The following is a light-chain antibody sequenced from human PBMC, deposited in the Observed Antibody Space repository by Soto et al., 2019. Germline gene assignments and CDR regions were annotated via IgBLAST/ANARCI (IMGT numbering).Light chain of an antibody. CDR3: QHFGSSPPVT. CDR2: AAS. V-gene: IGKV3-20*01. Sequence: ESMYTEYRNTVSLSPGERAILSCRACQSVSSNLAWYQQKPGLAPRLLIYAASRRATGIPDRFRGSGSGTEFTLTISRLEPEDFAVYFCQHFGSSPPVTFGQGTRLDIK. J-gene: IGKJ5*01. CDR1: QSVSSN.